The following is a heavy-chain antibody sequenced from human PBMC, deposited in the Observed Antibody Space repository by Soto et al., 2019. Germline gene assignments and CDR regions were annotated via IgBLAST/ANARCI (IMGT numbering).Heavy chain of an antibody. J-gene: IGHJ6*02. D-gene: IGHD3-9*01. CDR1: GYTFTSYG. Sequence: ASVKVSCKASGYTFTSYGISWVRQAPGQGLEWMGWISAYNGNTNYAQKLQGRVTMTTDTSTSTAYMELRSLRSDDTAVYYCARDQNPGYDILTGYSVKYGMDVWGQGTTVTVSS. CDR3: ARDQNPGYDILTGYSVKYGMDV. CDR2: ISAYNGNT. V-gene: IGHV1-18*01.